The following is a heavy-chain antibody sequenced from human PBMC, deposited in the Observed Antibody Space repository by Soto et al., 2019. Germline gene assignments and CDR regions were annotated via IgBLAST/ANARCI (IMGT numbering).Heavy chain of an antibody. J-gene: IGHJ4*02. CDR2: IIPIFGTA. Sequence: QVQLVQSGAEVKKPGSSVKVSCKASGGTFSNYAFSWVRQAPGQGLEWMGGIIPIFGTANYAQKFQGRVTITADESTSTAYMELSSLRSEDTAVYYCARCVRGGSGWYEYFDYWGQGTLVTVSS. CDR1: GGTFSNYA. V-gene: IGHV1-69*01. CDR3: ARCVRGGSGWYEYFDY. D-gene: IGHD6-19*01.